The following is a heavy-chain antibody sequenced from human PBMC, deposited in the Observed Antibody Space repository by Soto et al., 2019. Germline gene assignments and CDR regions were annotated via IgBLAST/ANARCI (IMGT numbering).Heavy chain of an antibody. CDR2: ISTYNGNT. CDR1: GYTFFTYG. CDR3: ARAPILVGETTYENYFDY. D-gene: IGHD2-21*01. J-gene: IGHJ4*02. Sequence: ASVKVSCKASGYTFFTYGISWVRQAPGQGLEWMGWISTYNGNTNYAQNLQGRVTMTTDTSTRTAYMELRSLRSDDTAVYYCARAPILVGETTYENYFDYWGQGTLVTVSS. V-gene: IGHV1-18*01.